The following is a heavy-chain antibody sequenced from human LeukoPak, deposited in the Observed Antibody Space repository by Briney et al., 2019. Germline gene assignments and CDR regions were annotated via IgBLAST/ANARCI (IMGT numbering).Heavy chain of an antibody. CDR1: GYTFINYA. CDR3: ASPMLFGSSGYSPDYYGMDV. CDR2: IGTYNGNT. D-gene: IGHD3-22*01. Sequence: ASVKVSCKASGYTFINYAISWVRQAPGQGLEWMGWIGTYNGNTKYAQEFQGRVTMTTDTSTSTGYMELRNLRSDDTAVYYCASPMLFGSSGYSPDYYGMDVWGQGTTVTVSS. J-gene: IGHJ6*02. V-gene: IGHV1-18*01.